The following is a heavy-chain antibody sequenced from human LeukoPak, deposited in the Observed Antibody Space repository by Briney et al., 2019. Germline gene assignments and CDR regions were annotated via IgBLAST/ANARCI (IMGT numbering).Heavy chain of an antibody. J-gene: IGHJ4*02. D-gene: IGHD3-3*01. V-gene: IGHV3-21*01. CDR2: INSTSSYI. CDR1: GLTFSSES. Sequence: PGGTLRLSCAASGLTFSSESKTWVRQATVKELNWVSSINSTSSYIYYADSVKGRFTMSRDNAKNSLYRQMNSLRAEDTAVYYCARDRSGGSRYYDFWSGYYSFDYWGQGTLVTVSS. CDR3: ARDRSGGSRYYDFWSGYYSFDY.